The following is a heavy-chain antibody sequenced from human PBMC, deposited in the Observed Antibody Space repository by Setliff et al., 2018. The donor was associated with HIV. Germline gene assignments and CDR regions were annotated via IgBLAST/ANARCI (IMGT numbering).Heavy chain of an antibody. D-gene: IGHD2-21*01. CDR2: IYYSGST. V-gene: IGHV4-39*07. J-gene: IGHJ1*01. CDR1: GGFISSSSYY. Sequence: PSETLSLTCTVSGGFISSSSYYWGWIRQPPGKGLEWIGSIYYSGSTSYNPSLRSRLSVSLDTSRNQFSLKLTSVTAADTAIYYCARYHIGGIQYFQHWGQGALVTVSS. CDR3: ARYHIGGIQYFQH.